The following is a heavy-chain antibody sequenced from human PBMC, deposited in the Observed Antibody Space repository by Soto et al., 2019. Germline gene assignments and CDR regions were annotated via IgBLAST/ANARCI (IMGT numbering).Heavy chain of an antibody. Sequence: VQLVQSGAEVKKPGASAKVSCKASGYTFTSYYISWVRQAPGQGLEWMGWISGYNGNTNDAQKLQGRVTMTTGTSTSTADMELRSLRSDDTAVYYCASEGPSSLNWGQGTRVPVSS. CDR2: ISGYNGNT. CDR3: ASEGPSSLN. D-gene: IGHD6-13*01. CDR1: GYTFTSYY. J-gene: IGHJ4*02. V-gene: IGHV1-18*01.